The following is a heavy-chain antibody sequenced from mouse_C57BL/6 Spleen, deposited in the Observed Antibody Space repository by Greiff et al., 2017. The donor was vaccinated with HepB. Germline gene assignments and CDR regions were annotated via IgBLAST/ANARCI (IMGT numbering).Heavy chain of an antibody. D-gene: IGHD4-1*01. CDR1: GYTFTSYW. Sequence: QVQLQQPGAELVMPGASVKLSCKASGYTFTSYWMHWVKQRPGQGLEWIGEIDPSDSYTNYNQKFKGKSTLTVDKSSSTAYMQLSSLTSEDSAVYYCARRLGRGWFAYWGQGTLVTVSA. CDR3: ARRLGRGWFAY. CDR2: IDPSDSYT. V-gene: IGHV1-69*01. J-gene: IGHJ3*01.